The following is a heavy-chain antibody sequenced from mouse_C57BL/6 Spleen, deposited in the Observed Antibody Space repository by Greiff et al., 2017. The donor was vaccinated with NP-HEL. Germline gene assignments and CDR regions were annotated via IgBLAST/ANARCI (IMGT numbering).Heavy chain of an antibody. V-gene: IGHV2-2*01. Sequence: QVHVKQSGPGLVQPSQRLSITCTVSGFSLTSYGVHWVRQSPGKGLAWLGVIWSGGNTDYNAAFIYRLSISKDNSKSQVFFKMNSLQADDTAIYYCARGDYDLYAMDYCGQGTSVTVSS. CDR3: ARGDYDLYAMDY. D-gene: IGHD2-4*01. CDR1: GFSLTSYG. J-gene: IGHJ4*01. CDR2: IWSGGNT.